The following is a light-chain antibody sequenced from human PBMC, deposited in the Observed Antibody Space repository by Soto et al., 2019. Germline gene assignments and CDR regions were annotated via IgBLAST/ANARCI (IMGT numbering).Light chain of an antibody. CDR1: SRDVGGYNY. V-gene: IGLV2-14*01. J-gene: IGLJ3*02. Sequence: QSVLTQPASVSGSPGQSITISCTGTSRDVGGYNYVSWYQQRPGKAPKLMIYDVSNRPSGVSNRFSASKSGNTASLTISGLQAEDEATYYCSSYTYSSTRVFGGGTKLTVL. CDR3: SSYTYSSTRV. CDR2: DVS.